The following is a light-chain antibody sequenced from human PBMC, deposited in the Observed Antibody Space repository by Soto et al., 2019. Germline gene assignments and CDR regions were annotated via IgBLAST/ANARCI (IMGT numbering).Light chain of an antibody. Sequence: EIVMTQSPATLSVSPGERATLSCRASQSISNNVAWYQQKPGQAPRLLISGASTRATGIPARFSGSGSGTEFTLTISSLQSEDFEVYYCQQYNDWPPSTFGQGTKLEIK. CDR3: QQYNDWPPST. J-gene: IGKJ2*02. CDR1: QSISNN. V-gene: IGKV3-15*01. CDR2: GAS.